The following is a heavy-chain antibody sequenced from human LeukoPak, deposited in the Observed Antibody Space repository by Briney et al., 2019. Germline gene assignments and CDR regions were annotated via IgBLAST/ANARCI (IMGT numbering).Heavy chain of an antibody. D-gene: IGHD4-23*01. Sequence: AVSVKVSCKASDYTFTNYDIRWVRQAPGQGLEWMGWISTYNGNTNYAQKFQDRVTMTTDTSTSTAYMELRSLRSDDTAVYYCAREVTHHIYYGMDVWGQGTTVTVSS. CDR1: DYTFTNYD. CDR3: AREVTHHIYYGMDV. CDR2: ISTYNGNT. V-gene: IGHV1-18*01. J-gene: IGHJ6*02.